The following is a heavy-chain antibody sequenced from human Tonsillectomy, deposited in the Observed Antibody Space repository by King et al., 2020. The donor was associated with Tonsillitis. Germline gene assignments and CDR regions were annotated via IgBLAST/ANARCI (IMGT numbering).Heavy chain of an antibody. Sequence: VQLVESGGGLVKPGGSLRLSCAASGFTFRSHSMNWVRQAPGKGLEWVSSVASSVVYIYYADYVRGRFTISRDNAKNSLYLQMTSLRAEDTAVYYCAREGPTGEFDYWGQGTLVTVSS. CDR3: AREGPTGEFDY. J-gene: IGHJ4*02. V-gene: IGHV3-21*01. D-gene: IGHD1-1*01. CDR1: GFTFRSHS. CDR2: VASSVVYI.